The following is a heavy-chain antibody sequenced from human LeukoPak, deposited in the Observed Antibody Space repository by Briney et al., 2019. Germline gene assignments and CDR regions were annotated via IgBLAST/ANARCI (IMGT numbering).Heavy chain of an antibody. CDR2: IWYDGSNK. D-gene: IGHD2-15*01. J-gene: IGHJ4*02. CDR3: ARVVAASYVDY. CDR1: GFTFSSYG. Sequence: TGGSLRLSCAASGFTFSSYGMHWVRQAPGKGLEWVAVIWYDGSNKYYADSVKGRFTISRDNSKNTLYLQMNSLRAEDTAVYYCARVVAASYVDYWGQGTLVTVSS. V-gene: IGHV3-33*01.